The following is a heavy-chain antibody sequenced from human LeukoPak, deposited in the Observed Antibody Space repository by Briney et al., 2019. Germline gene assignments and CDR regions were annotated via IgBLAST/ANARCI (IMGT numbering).Heavy chain of an antibody. V-gene: IGHV4-39*07. D-gene: IGHD1-14*01. Sequence: SETLSLTCTVSGGSISSSNYYWGWFRQPPGKGLEWIGSIYHSGSTYYNPSLKSRVTISVDTSKNQFSLKLSSVTAADTAVYYCARASPRITSLSYMDVWGKGTTVTVSS. CDR2: IYHSGST. CDR3: ARASPRITSLSYMDV. CDR1: GGSISSSNYY. J-gene: IGHJ6*03.